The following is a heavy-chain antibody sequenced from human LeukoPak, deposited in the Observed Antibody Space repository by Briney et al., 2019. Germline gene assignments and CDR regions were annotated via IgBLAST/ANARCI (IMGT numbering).Heavy chain of an antibody. J-gene: IGHJ3*02. CDR2: IIPIFGIA. Sequence: SVKVSCKASGGTFSSYAISWVRQAPGQGLEWMGRIIPIFGIANYAQKFQGRDTITADKSTTTAYMELSSLRSEDTAVYYCASNSYGGYDAFDIWGQGTMVTVSS. CDR1: GGTFSSYA. V-gene: IGHV1-69*04. CDR3: ASNSYGGYDAFDI. D-gene: IGHD4-23*01.